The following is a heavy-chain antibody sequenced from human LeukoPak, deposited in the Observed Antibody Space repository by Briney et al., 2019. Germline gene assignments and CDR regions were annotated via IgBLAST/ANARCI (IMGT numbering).Heavy chain of an antibody. CDR2: INHSGST. Sequence: SETLPLTCAVYGGSFSGYYWSWIRQPPGKGLEWIGEINHSGSTNYNPSLKSRVTISVDTSKNQFSLKLSSVTAADTAVYYCARGLNGYSSPRDYWGQGTLATVSS. J-gene: IGHJ4*02. D-gene: IGHD6-19*01. CDR1: GGSFSGYY. CDR3: ARGLNGYSSPRDY. V-gene: IGHV4-34*01.